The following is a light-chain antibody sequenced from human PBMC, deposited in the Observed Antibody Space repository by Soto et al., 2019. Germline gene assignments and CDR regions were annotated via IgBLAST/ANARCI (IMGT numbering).Light chain of an antibody. CDR1: SSDVGSYNR. CDR2: EVT. V-gene: IGLV2-18*02. J-gene: IGLJ3*02. Sequence: QSVLTQPPSVSGSPGQSVTISCTGTSSDVGSYNRVSWYQQPPGTAPKLMIYEVTNRPSGVPNRVSASKSGNTASLTISGLQAEDEADYYCTSYTSSRTWVFGGGTKLTVL. CDR3: TSYTSSRTWV.